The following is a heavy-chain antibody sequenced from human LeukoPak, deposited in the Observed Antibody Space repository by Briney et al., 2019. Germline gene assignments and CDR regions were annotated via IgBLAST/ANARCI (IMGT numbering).Heavy chain of an antibody. D-gene: IGHD6-19*01. V-gene: IGHV7-4-1*02. Sequence: GASVKVSCKAPGYTFTSYAMNWVRQAPGQGLEWMGWINTNTGNPTYAQGFTGRFVFSLDTSVSTAYLQISSLKAEDTAVYYCASLYSSGWYRGPHYWGQGTLVTVSS. CDR3: ASLYSSGWYRGPHY. CDR1: GYTFTSYA. CDR2: INTNTGNP. J-gene: IGHJ4*02.